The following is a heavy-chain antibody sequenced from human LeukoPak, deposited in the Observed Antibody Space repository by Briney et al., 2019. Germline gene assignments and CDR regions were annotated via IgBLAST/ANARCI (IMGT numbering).Heavy chain of an antibody. CDR1: GGSISSYY. J-gene: IGHJ5*02. Sequence: SETLSLTCTVSGGSISSYYWSWIRQPPGKGLEWIGYIYYSGSTNYNPSLKSRVTISVDTSKNQFSLKLSSVTAADTAVYYCARQNPPGSKKGWFDPWGQGTLVTVSS. CDR2: IYYSGST. CDR3: ARQNPPGSKKGWFDP. D-gene: IGHD6-25*01. V-gene: IGHV4-59*08.